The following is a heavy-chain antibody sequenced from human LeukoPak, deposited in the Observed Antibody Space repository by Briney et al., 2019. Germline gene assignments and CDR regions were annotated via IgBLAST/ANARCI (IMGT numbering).Heavy chain of an antibody. V-gene: IGHV4-31*03. CDR2: IYYSGST. Sequence: SKTLSLTCTVSGGSISSGGSYWSWIHQHPGKGLEWIGYIYYSGSTYYNPSLKGRVTISVDTSKNQFSLKLSSVTAADTAVYYCARGYDSSGYYDYWGQGTLVTVSS. J-gene: IGHJ4*02. CDR1: GGSISSGGSY. D-gene: IGHD3-22*01. CDR3: ARGYDSSGYYDY.